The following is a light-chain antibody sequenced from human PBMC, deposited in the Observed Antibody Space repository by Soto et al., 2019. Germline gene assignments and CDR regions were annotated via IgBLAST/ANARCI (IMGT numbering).Light chain of an antibody. Sequence: EIVMTQSPATLSVSPGERATLSCRASQSVSSNFAWYQQKPGQAPRLLIYGASTRATAITARFSSSGSGTELTLTSISMQSQDFAAYYFQQHNNWPPGTFGQRANVEIK. J-gene: IGKJ1*01. CDR3: QQHNNWPPGT. V-gene: IGKV3-15*01. CDR1: QSVSSN. CDR2: GAS.